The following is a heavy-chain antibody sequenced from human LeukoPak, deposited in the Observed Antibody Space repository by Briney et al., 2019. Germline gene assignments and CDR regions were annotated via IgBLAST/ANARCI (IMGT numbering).Heavy chain of an antibody. J-gene: IGHJ4*02. Sequence: ASVKVSCKASGYTFTSYGISWVRQAPGQGLEWMGWISAYNGNTNYAQKFQGRVTITRNTSISTAYMELNSLRSDDTAVYYCARARLVRGPVTPLYYFDYWGQGVLVTVSS. CDR3: ARARLVRGPVTPLYYFDY. CDR2: ISAYNGNT. V-gene: IGHV1-18*01. D-gene: IGHD2-8*02. CDR1: GYTFTSYG.